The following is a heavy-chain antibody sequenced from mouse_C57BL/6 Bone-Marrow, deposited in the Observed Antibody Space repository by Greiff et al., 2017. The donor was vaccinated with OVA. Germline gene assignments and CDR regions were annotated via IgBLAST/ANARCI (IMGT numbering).Heavy chain of an antibody. CDR3: ASVDLLWYFDV. CDR1: GYTFTSYW. D-gene: IGHD2-1*01. J-gene: IGHJ1*03. CDR2: IHPNSGST. Sequence: QVQLQQPGAELVKPGASVKLSCKASGYTFTSYWMHWVKQRPGQGLEWIGMIHPNSGSTNYNEKFKSKATLTVDKSSSTAYMQLSSLTSEDSAVYYCASVDLLWYFDVWGTGTTVTVSS. V-gene: IGHV1-64*01.